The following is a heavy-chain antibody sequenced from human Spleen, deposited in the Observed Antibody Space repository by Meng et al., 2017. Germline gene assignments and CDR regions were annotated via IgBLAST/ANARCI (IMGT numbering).Heavy chain of an antibody. V-gene: IGHV3-23*01. CDR2: ISGGGDST. J-gene: IGHJ4*02. CDR1: GFTFSRYA. CDR3: AKEIRPTDY. Sequence: GESLKISCAASGFTFSRYAMTWVRQAPGKGLEWVSEISGGGDSTYYADSVKGRFTISRDNSQNTLYLQMNSLRAEDTAVYYCAKEIRPTDYWGQGTLVTVSS.